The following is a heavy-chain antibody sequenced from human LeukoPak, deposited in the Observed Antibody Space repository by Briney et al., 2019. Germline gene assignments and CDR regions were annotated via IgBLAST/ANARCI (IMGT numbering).Heavy chain of an antibody. CDR3: AREITLGRSLPFDI. J-gene: IGHJ3*02. CDR1: GGTFSSYA. Sequence: VASVKVSCKASGGTFSSYAISWVRQAPGQGLEWMGWINPNSGGTNYAQKFQGRVTMTRDTSISTAYMELSRLRSDDTAVYYCAREITLGRSLPFDIWGQGTMVAVSS. V-gene: IGHV1-2*02. CDR2: INPNSGGT. D-gene: IGHD7-27*01.